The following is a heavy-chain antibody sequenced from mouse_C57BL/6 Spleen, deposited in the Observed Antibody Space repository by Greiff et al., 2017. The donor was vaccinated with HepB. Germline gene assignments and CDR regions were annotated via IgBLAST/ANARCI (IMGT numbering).Heavy chain of an antibody. CDR1: GYSITSGYY. J-gene: IGHJ1*03. CDR2: ISYDGSN. D-gene: IGHD1-1*01. V-gene: IGHV3-6*01. Sequence: VQLQQSGPGLVKPSQSLSLTCSVTGYSITSGYYWNWIRQFPGNKLEWMGYISYDGSNNYNPSLKNRISITRDTSKNQFFLKLNSVTTEDTATFYCARGPRITTVGYFDVWGTGTTVTVSS. CDR3: ARGPRITTVGYFDV.